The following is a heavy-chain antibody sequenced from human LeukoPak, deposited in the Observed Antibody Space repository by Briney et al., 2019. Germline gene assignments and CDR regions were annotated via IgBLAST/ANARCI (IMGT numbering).Heavy chain of an antibody. J-gene: IGHJ3*02. Sequence: PGGSLRLSCAASGFTFSSYSVNWVRQAPGKGLEWVSSISERSSYIYYADSMKGRFTISRDNAKNSLYLQMNSLRAEDTAVYFCARATRRQRVAFDICGEGTVVTVSS. V-gene: IGHV3-21*01. CDR1: GFTFSSYS. CDR2: ISERSSYI. CDR3: ARATRRQRVAFDI.